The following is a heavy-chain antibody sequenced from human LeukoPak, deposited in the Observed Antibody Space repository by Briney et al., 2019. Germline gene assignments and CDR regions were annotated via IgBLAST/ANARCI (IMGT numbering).Heavy chain of an antibody. CDR2: ISSSGSTI. D-gene: IGHD3-10*01. Sequence: GGSLRLSCAASGFTFSSYEMNWVRQAPGKGLEWVSYISSSGSTIYYADSVKGRFTISRDNSKNTLYLQMNSLRAEDTAVYCCAKAKFRAQDSRPLDYWGQGTLVTVSS. J-gene: IGHJ4*02. CDR3: AKAKFRAQDSRPLDY. CDR1: GFTFSSYE. V-gene: IGHV3-48*03.